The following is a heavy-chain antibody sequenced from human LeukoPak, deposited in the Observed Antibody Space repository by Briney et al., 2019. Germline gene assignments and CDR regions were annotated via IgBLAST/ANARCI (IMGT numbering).Heavy chain of an antibody. CDR1: GFTFSSYE. CDR2: ISSSGSTI. D-gene: IGHD3-3*01. Sequence: TGGSLRLSCAASGFTFSSYEMNWVRQAPGKGLEWVSYISSSGSTIYYADSVKGRFTISRDNAKNSLYLQMNSLRAEDTAVYYCARAFSAEYFQHWGQGTLVTVSS. V-gene: IGHV3-48*03. CDR3: ARAFSAEYFQH. J-gene: IGHJ1*01.